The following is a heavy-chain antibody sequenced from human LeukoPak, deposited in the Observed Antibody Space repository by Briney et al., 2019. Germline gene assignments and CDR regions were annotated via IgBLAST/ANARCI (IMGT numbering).Heavy chain of an antibody. V-gene: IGHV3-23*01. CDR2: ISDGGGST. CDR3: AKIEVIQYQPRYFFDY. J-gene: IGHJ4*02. CDR1: GFTFSSYA. Sequence: QTGGSLRLSCAASGFTFSSYAVSWVRQAPGKGLEWVSAISDGGGSTYYADSVKGRFTVSRDNSKYMLYLHMTSLRVEDTAVYYCAKIEVIQYQPRYFFDYWGQGTLVTVSS. D-gene: IGHD4-11*01.